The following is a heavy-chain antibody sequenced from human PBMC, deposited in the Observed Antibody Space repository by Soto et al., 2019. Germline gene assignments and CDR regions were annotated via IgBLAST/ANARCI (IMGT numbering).Heavy chain of an antibody. CDR2: IYYSGST. Sequence: SETLSLTCTVSGGSISSSSYYWGWIRQPPGKGLEWIGSIYYSGSTYYNPSLKSRVTISVDTSKNQFSLKLSSVTAADTAVYYCARFRPLEPFDYWGQGTLVTVSS. V-gene: IGHV4-39*07. D-gene: IGHD1-1*01. J-gene: IGHJ4*02. CDR1: GGSISSSSYY. CDR3: ARFRPLEPFDY.